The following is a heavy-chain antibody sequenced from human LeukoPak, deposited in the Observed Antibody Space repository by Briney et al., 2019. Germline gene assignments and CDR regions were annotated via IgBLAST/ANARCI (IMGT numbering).Heavy chain of an antibody. Sequence: SETLSLTCAVYGGSFSGYYWSWIRQPPGKGLEWIGEISHSGSTNYNPSLKSRVTISVDTSKNQFSLKLSSVTAADTAVYYCARGVRGSGSYFDYWGQGTLVTVSS. CDR2: ISHSGST. J-gene: IGHJ4*02. D-gene: IGHD3-10*01. CDR3: ARGVRGSGSYFDY. CDR1: GGSFSGYY. V-gene: IGHV4-34*01.